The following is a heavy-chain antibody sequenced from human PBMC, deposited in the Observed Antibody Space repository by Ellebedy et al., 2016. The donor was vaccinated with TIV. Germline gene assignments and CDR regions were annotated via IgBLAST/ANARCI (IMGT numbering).Heavy chain of an antibody. V-gene: IGHV3-7*01. D-gene: IGHD4-17*01. CDR3: ASTVNRYYYYGMDV. J-gene: IGHJ6*02. CDR1: GFTFSSYW. CDR2: IKQDGSEK. Sequence: GESLKISCAASGFTFSSYWMSWVRQAPGKGLEWVANIKQDGSEKYYVDSVKGRFTISRDNAKNSLYLQMNSLRAEDTAVYYCASTVNRYYYYGMDVWGQGTTVTVSS.